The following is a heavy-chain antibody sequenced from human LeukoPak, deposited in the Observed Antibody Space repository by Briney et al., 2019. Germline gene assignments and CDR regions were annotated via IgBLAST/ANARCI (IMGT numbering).Heavy chain of an antibody. J-gene: IGHJ5*02. D-gene: IGHD6-19*01. CDR3: ARGRSGWYYMYNWFDP. V-gene: IGHV4-59*08. CDR1: GGSISSYY. Sequence: SETLSLTCTVSGGSISSYYWSWIRQPPGKGLEWIGYIYYSGSTNYNPSLKSRVTISVDTSKNQFSLKLSSVTAADTAVYYCARGRSGWYYMYNWFDPWGQGTLVTVSS. CDR2: IYYSGST.